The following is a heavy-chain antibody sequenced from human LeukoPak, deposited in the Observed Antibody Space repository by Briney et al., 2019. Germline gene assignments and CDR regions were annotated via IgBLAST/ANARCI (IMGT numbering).Heavy chain of an antibody. V-gene: IGHV4-30-4*01. CDR2: IYYSGST. CDR3: ARAITMVRGVIGFDY. Sequence: SETLSLTCTVSGGSISSGDYYWSWIRQPPGKGLEWIGYIYYSGSTYHNPSLKSRVTISVDTSKNQFSLKLSSVTAADTAVYYCARAITMVRGVIGFDYWGQGTLVTVSS. J-gene: IGHJ4*02. CDR1: GGSISSGDYY. D-gene: IGHD3-10*01.